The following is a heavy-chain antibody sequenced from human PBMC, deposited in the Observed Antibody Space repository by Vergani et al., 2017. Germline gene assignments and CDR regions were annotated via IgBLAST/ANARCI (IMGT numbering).Heavy chain of an antibody. D-gene: IGHD6-6*01. V-gene: IGHV1-3*01. CDR3: ASWSSSSILNYCGMDV. J-gene: IGHJ6*02. CDR1: GYTFTSYA. Sequence: QVQLVQSGAEVKNPGASVKVSCKSSGYTFTSYAIHWVRQAPGQSLEWMGCINAGNHDTEYSQTFQGRVTLTGDKSARTAYMELSSLRSEDTAVYYCASWSSSSILNYCGMDVWGQGTAVTVSS. CDR2: INAGNHDT.